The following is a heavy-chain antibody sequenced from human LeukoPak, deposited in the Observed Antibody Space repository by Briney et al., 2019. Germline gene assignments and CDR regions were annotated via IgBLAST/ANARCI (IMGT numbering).Heavy chain of an antibody. CDR1: GGTFSSYA. V-gene: IGHV1-69*05. CDR3: AREGPITIFGVVRYYFDY. Sequence: SVKVSCKASGGTFSSYAISWVRQAPGQGLEWMGRIIPIFGTANYAQKFQGRVTIATDESTSTAYMELSSLRSEDTAVYYCAREGPITIFGVVRYYFDYWGQGTLVTVSS. J-gene: IGHJ4*02. D-gene: IGHD3-3*01. CDR2: IIPIFGTA.